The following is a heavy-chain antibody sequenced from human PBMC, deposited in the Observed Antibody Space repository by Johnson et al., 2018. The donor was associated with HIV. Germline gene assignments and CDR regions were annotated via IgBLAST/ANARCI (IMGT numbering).Heavy chain of an antibody. CDR1: GFTVSSNY. J-gene: IGHJ3*02. Sequence: VQLVESGGGLVQPGGSLRLSCAASGFTVSSNYMSWVRQAPGKGLEWVSVIYSGGSTYYADSVKGRLTISRDNSKNSLYLQMNSLRAEDTAVFHCARGDVGAFDIWGQGTMVTVSS. CDR2: IYSGGST. CDR3: ARGDVGAFDI. D-gene: IGHD1-26*01. V-gene: IGHV3-66*01.